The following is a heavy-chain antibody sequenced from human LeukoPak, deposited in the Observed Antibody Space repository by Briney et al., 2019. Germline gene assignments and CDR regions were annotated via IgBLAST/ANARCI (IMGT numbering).Heavy chain of an antibody. CDR3: ARVDSYDSSGYYQP. V-gene: IGHV3-20*04. Sequence: GGSLRLSCAASGFTFDDYGMSWVRQTPGKGLEWVSGINWNGGSTGYADSVKGRFTISRDNAKNSLYLQMNSLRAEDTALYYCARVDSYDSSGYYQPWGQGTLVTVSS. CDR2: INWNGGST. J-gene: IGHJ5*02. D-gene: IGHD3-22*01. CDR1: GFTFDDYG.